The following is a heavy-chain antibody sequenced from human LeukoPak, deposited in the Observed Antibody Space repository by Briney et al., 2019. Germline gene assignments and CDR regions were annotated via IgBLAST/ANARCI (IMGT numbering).Heavy chain of an antibody. CDR1: GGSFSGYY. CDR2: INHSGST. V-gene: IGHV4-34*01. Sequence: SETLSLTCAVYGGSFSGYYWSWIRQPPGKGLEWIGEINHSGSTNYNPSLKSRVTISVDMSKNQFSLKLSSVTATDTAVYYCARFRPGNWYFDLWGRGTLVTVSS. CDR3: ARFRPGNWYFDL. J-gene: IGHJ2*01.